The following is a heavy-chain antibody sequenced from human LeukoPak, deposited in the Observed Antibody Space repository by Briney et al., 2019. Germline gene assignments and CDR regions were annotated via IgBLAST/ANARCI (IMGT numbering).Heavy chain of an antibody. CDR3: AAVVAATRDLAY. D-gene: IGHD2-15*01. J-gene: IGHJ4*02. CDR2: IYYSGRT. Sequence: SETLSLTCTVSGGSISSSTYYWSWIRQPPGEGLEWIGSIYYSGRTYYNPSLKSRVTISEDTSKNQFSLRLSSVTAADTAVYYCAAVVAATRDLAYWGQGTLVTVSS. V-gene: IGHV4-39*01. CDR1: GGSISSSTYY.